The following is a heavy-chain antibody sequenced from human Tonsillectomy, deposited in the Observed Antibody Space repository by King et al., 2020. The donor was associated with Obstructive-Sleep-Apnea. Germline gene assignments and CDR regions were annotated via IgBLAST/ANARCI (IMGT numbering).Heavy chain of an antibody. J-gene: IGHJ4*02. D-gene: IGHD4-17*01. V-gene: IGHV4-4*02. Sequence: VQLQESGPGLVKPSGTLSLTCAVSGGSIINTNWWTWVRQPPGKGLEFIGQIYHSGTTNYNPSLRSRVTISVDKSKNQFSLKLRFVTAADTAVYYCARTTYGDYALDYWGQGTLVTVSS. CDR2: IYHSGTT. CDR1: GGSIINTNW. CDR3: ARTTYGDYALDY.